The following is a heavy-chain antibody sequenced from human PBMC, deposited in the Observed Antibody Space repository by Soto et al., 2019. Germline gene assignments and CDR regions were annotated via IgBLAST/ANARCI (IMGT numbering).Heavy chain of an antibody. CDR2: IDPSDSYT. J-gene: IGHJ4*02. Sequence: PGESLKISCKGSGYSFTSYWISWVRQMPWKGLEWMGRIDPSDSYTNYSPSFQGHVTISADKSISTAYLQWSSLKASDTAMYYCARHKKAVAGTGYFDYWGQGTLVTVSS. V-gene: IGHV5-10-1*01. CDR1: GYSFTSYW. CDR3: ARHKKAVAGTGYFDY. D-gene: IGHD6-19*01.